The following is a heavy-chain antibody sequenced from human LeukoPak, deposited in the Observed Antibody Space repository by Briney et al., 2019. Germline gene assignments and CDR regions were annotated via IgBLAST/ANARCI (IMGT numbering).Heavy chain of an antibody. CDR1: GFTFSSYG. CDR3: ARENDYGDYRFDY. Sequence: GGSLRLSCAASGFTFSSYGMHWVRQAPGKGLEWVAVISYDGSTKYYADSVKGRFTISRDNAKNSLYLQMNSLRAEDTAVYYCARENDYGDYRFDYWGQGTLVTVSS. D-gene: IGHD4-17*01. CDR2: ISYDGSTK. V-gene: IGHV3-30*03. J-gene: IGHJ4*02.